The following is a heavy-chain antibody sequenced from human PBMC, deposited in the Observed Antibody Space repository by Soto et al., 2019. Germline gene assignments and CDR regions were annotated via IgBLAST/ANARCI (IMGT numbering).Heavy chain of an antibody. Sequence: QITLKESGPTLVRPAQTLTLTCDFSGFSLSTYHMGVAWIPQPPGKALEWLALIYWDDDKRYSPSLKDRLAISKGTSSNQVVLTITNVDPGDTATYFCAHAGDYDLLTFDHWGPGTLVTVSS. CDR3: AHAGDYDLLTFDH. CDR1: GFSLSTYHMG. D-gene: IGHD4-17*01. CDR2: IYWDDDK. V-gene: IGHV2-5*02. J-gene: IGHJ4*02.